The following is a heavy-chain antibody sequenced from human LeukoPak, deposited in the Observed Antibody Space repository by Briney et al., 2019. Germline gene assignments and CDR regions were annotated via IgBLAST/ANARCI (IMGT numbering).Heavy chain of an antibody. CDR1: GFTFDDYA. CDR3: AKGTAGIQLWNMDV. CDR2: ISWDGGST. J-gene: IGHJ6*03. V-gene: IGHV3-43D*03. Sequence: HPGGSLRLSCAASGFTFDDYAMHWVRQAPGKGLEWVSLISWDGGSTYYADSVKGRFTISRDNSKNSLYLQMNSLRAEDTALYYCAKGTAGIQLWNMDVWGKGTTVTVSS. D-gene: IGHD5-18*01.